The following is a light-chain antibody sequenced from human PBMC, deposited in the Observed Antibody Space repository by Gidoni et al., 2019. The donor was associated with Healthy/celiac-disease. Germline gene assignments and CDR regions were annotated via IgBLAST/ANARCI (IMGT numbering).Light chain of an antibody. V-gene: IGLV1-40*01. Sequence: QSVLTQSPSESAAPGQRVTISCTGSSSNIGAGYDVHWYQQLPGTAPKLLIYGNSNRPSGVPDRFSGSKSGTSASLAITGLQAEDEADYYCQSYDSSLSGSVFGGGTKLTVL. CDR2: GNS. J-gene: IGLJ2*01. CDR1: SSNIGAGYD. CDR3: QSYDSSLSGSV.